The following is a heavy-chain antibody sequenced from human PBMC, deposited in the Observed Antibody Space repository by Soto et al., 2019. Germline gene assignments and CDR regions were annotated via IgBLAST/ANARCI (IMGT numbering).Heavy chain of an antibody. V-gene: IGHV1-69*13. J-gene: IGHJ6*02. D-gene: IGHD3-10*01. CDR1: GGTFSSYA. CDR3: ARGITMVRGVIPGYYYYYGMDV. Sequence: SVKVSCKASGGTFSSYAISWVRRAPGQGLEWMGGIIPIFGTANYAQKFQGRVTITADESTSTAYMELSSLRSEDTAVYYCARGITMVRGVIPGYYYYYGMDVWGQGTTVTVSS. CDR2: IIPIFGTA.